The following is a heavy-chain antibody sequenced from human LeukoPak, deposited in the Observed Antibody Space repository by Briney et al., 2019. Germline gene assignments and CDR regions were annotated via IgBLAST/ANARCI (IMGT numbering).Heavy chain of an antibody. D-gene: IGHD3-9*01. CDR3: ARENDILTGYYFAFDI. CDR2: IYYSGST. J-gene: IGHJ3*02. CDR1: GGSFSSYY. V-gene: IGHV4-59*01. Sequence: SETLSLTCAVYGGSFSSYYWYWIRQPPGKGLEWIGYIYYSGSTNYNPSLTSRGTVSVDMSKNKFSLKLNSVTAADTAVYYYARENDILTGYYFAFDIWGQGTMVTVSS.